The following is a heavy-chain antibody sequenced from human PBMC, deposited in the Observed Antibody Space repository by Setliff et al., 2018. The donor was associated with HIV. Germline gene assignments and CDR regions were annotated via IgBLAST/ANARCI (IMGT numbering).Heavy chain of an antibody. V-gene: IGHV1-18*01. CDR1: GYSFTTYG. CDR3: AKCSEMLGTPATTSGYYCGWFDP. Sequence: ASVKVSCKASGYSFTTYGISWGRQAPGQGLEWMGWVSAYDGKALYAQKFQGRVTMTTDTSTSTAYMDLRGLRSDDTAVYYCAKCSEMLGTPATTSGYYCGWFDPWGQGTLVTVSS. CDR2: VSAYDGKA. J-gene: IGHJ5*02. D-gene: IGHD3-22*01.